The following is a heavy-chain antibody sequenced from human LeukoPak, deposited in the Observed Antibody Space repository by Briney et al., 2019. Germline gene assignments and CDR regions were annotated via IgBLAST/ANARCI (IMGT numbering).Heavy chain of an antibody. CDR1: GFTFSSYA. D-gene: IGHD1-26*01. CDR2: ISYDGSNK. Sequence: GGSLRLSCAASGFTFSSYAMHWVRQAPGKGLEWVAVISYDGSNKYYADSVKGRFTISRDNSKNTLYLRMNSLRAEDTAVYYCARDEGGSYEEYYFDYWGQGTLVTVSS. V-gene: IGHV3-30*04. CDR3: ARDEGGSYEEYYFDY. J-gene: IGHJ4*02.